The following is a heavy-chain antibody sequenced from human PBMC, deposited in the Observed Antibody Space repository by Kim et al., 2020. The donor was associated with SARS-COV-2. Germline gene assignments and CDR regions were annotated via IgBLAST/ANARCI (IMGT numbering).Heavy chain of an antibody. V-gene: IGHV4-34*01. CDR2: INHSGST. J-gene: IGHJ4*02. CDR3: ARGKVVPAAMYY. CDR1: GGSFSGYY. D-gene: IGHD2-2*01. Sequence: SETLSLTCAVYGGSFSGYYWSWIRQPPGKGLEWIGEINHSGSTNYNPSLKSRVTISVDTSKNQFSLKLSSVTAADTAVYYCARGKVVPAAMYYWGQGTL.